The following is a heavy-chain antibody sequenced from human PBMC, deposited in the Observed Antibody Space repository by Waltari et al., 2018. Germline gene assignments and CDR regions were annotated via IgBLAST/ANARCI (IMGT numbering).Heavy chain of an antibody. V-gene: IGHV4-38-2*01. J-gene: IGHJ4*02. CDR3: ARVLSANYGPGEGNYFDY. CDR1: GYSISSGYY. CDR2: IYHGGST. D-gene: IGHD4-17*01. Sequence: QVQLQESGPGLVKPSETLSLTCAVSGYSISSGYYWGWIRQPPGKGLEWIGCIYHGGSTSYNPSLKSRVTISVDTSKNQFSLKLSSVTAADTAVYYCARVLSANYGPGEGNYFDYWGQGTLVTVSS.